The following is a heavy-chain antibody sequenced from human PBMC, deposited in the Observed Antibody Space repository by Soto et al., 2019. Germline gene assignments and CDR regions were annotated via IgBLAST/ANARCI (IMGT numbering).Heavy chain of an antibody. D-gene: IGHD3-10*01. J-gene: IGHJ4*02. Sequence: GGSVRLSCTGSGFTFSSSTMTWVRQGPGKGLEWVSSISSSSSYIYFADSLKGRFTISRDNAKNPLYLQMNSLRAEDTAVYYCARDIGEMSAVWGQGTQVTVSS. V-gene: IGHV3-21*06. CDR2: ISSSSSYI. CDR3: ARDIGEMSAV. CDR1: GFTFSSST.